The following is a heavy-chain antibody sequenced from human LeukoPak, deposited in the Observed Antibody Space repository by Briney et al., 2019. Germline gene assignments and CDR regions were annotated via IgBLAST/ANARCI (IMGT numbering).Heavy chain of an antibody. V-gene: IGHV3-9*01. J-gene: IGHJ4*02. CDR1: GFTFDDYA. CDR2: ISWNSGSI. CDR3: AKDLQRWAVAGDY. Sequence: GGSLRLSCAASGFTFDDYAMHWVRQAPGKGLEWVSGISWNSGSIGYADSVKGRLTISRDNAKNSLYLQMNSLRGEDTAVYYCAKDLQRWAVAGDYWGQGILVTVSS. D-gene: IGHD6-19*01.